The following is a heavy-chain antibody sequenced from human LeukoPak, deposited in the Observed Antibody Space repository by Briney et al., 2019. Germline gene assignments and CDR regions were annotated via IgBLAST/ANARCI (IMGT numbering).Heavy chain of an antibody. CDR1: GYTFIAYY. J-gene: IGHJ5*02. Sequence: ASVKVSCKASGYTFIAYYMHWVRQAPGQGLEWMGWINPNSGGTNYAQKFQGRVTMTRDTSISTAYMDLSRLRSDDTAVYYCARGMGVLVPAATWFDPWGQGTLVTVSS. D-gene: IGHD2-2*01. CDR3: ARGMGVLVPAATWFDP. V-gene: IGHV1-2*02. CDR2: INPNSGGT.